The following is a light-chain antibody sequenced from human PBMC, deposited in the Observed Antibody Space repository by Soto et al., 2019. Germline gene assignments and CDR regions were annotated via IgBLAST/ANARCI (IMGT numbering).Light chain of an antibody. CDR2: EVS. V-gene: IGKV2-30*01. J-gene: IGKJ1*01. CDR3: QQYGSSPRT. Sequence: DVVMTQSPLPLPVTLGQPASISCRSSRSLVYSDGNTSLNWFQQRPGQSPRRLIFEVSNRDSGVPDRFCGSASGTDFTLTISRLEPEDFAVYYCQQYGSSPRTFGQGTKVDIK. CDR1: RSLVYSDGNTS.